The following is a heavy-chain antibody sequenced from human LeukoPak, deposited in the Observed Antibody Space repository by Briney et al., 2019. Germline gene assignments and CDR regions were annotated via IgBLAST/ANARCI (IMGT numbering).Heavy chain of an antibody. CDR3: ARANYYDNSGYSRGAFDI. CDR2: IYYSGNA. D-gene: IGHD3-22*01. J-gene: IGHJ3*02. CDR1: GGSITNSNYY. Sequence: SETLSLTCVVSGGSITNSNYYWGWIRQPPGKGLEWIGSIYYSGNAYYNSSLKSRVTISVDTSKNQFSLKLSSVTAADTAVYYCARANYYDNSGYSRGAFDIWGQGTVVTVSS. V-gene: IGHV4-39*07.